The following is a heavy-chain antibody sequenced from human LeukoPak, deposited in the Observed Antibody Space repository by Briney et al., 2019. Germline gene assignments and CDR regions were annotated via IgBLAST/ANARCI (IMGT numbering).Heavy chain of an antibody. CDR2: VSRSSSDT. CDR1: GFTFSGFG. CDR3: ARDGEFDY. V-gene: IGHV3-21*01. Sequence: EGSLRLSCAASGFTFSGFGMNWVRQAPGKGLEWVSSVSRSSSDTYYADSVKGRFTISRDNAKNSLYLQMNSLRAEDTAVYYCARDGEFDYWGQGTLVTVSS. J-gene: IGHJ4*02.